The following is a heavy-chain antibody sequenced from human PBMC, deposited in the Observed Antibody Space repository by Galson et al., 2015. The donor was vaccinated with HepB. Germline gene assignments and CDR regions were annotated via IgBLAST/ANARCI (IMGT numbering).Heavy chain of an antibody. CDR2: IYWDDDK. J-gene: IGHJ3*01. CDR3: AHRLVAVAVRAFDV. CDR1: GVSFSSGSVG. D-gene: IGHD2-21*01. V-gene: IGHV2-5*02. Sequence: PALVKPTQTLTLTCTVSGVSFSSGSVGVGWIRQSPGKALEWLAVIYWDDDKHYSPSLKSRLTITKDTSKSQVVLTMTNMDPVDTGTYYCAHRLVAVAVRAFDVWGQGTLVTVSS.